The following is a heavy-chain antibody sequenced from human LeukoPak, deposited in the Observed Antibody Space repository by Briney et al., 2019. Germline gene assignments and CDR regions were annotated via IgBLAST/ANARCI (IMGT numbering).Heavy chain of an antibody. CDR1: GFTLSSFG. Sequence: GGSLRLSCTASGFTLSSFGMHWVRQAPGKGLEWVAVISVDGSNTTYADSVKGRFTMYRDNSKNTLYLQLNSLRTEDTAVYYCAKDADTATIIYWYFDRWGRGTLVTVSS. D-gene: IGHD5-18*01. V-gene: IGHV3-30*18. CDR2: ISVDGSNT. CDR3: AKDADTATIIYWYFDR. J-gene: IGHJ2*01.